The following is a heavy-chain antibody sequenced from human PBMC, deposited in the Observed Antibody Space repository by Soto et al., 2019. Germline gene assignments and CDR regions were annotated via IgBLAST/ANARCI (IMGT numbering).Heavy chain of an antibody. V-gene: IGHV4-31*03. CDR3: ARDLQYSRLFYGMDV. J-gene: IGHJ6*02. CDR2: IYYSGST. Sequence: SETLSLTCTVSGGSISSGGYYWSWIRQHPGKGLEWIGYIYYSGSTYYNPSLKSRVTISVDTSKNQFSLKLSSVIAADTAVYYCARDLQYSRLFYGMDVWGQGTTVTVSS. CDR1: GGSISSGGYY. D-gene: IGHD6-13*01.